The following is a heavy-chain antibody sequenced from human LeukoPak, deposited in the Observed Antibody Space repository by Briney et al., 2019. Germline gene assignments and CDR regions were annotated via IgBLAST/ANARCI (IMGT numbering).Heavy chain of an antibody. CDR2: IIPIFGTA. D-gene: IGHD2-15*01. Sequence: SVKVSCKASGGTFSSYAISWVRQAPGQGLEWMGGIIPIFGTANYAQKFQGRATITADESTSTAYMELSSLRSEDTAVYYCARQGYCSGGSCRNWFDPWGQGTLVTVSS. CDR3: ARQGYCSGGSCRNWFDP. V-gene: IGHV1-69*13. CDR1: GGTFSSYA. J-gene: IGHJ5*01.